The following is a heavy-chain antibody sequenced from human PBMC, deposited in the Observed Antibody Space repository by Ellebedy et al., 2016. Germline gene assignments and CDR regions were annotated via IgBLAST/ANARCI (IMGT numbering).Heavy chain of an antibody. CDR1: GFTFTNYG. CDR3: AREAIFGVSLSDSFDL. V-gene: IGHV3-11*04. J-gene: IGHJ3*01. Sequence: GGSLRLSCAASGFTFTNYGMAWIRQTPGRGLEWLSLISSRGTTIKYADSLKGRFIVSRDNAEKSVFLEMSSLTADDTGVYYCAREAIFGVSLSDSFDLWGQGTLVNVSA. CDR2: ISSRGTTI. D-gene: IGHD3-3*01.